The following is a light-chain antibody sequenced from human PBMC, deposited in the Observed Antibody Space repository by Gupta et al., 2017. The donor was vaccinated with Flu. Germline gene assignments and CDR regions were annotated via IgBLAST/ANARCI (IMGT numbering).Light chain of an antibody. CDR3: RQYTSWPPWT. CDR2: KVS. CDR1: QSLVHSDGNTY. Sequence: DVVMTQSPLSLPVTLGQPASISCRSSQSLVHSDGNTYLNWFQQRPGQSPRRLIYKVSIRDAGVPDRFIGSGSGTDFTLKISRVEADDVAVYYCRQYTSWPPWTFGQGTKVEIK. J-gene: IGKJ1*01. V-gene: IGKV2-30*02.